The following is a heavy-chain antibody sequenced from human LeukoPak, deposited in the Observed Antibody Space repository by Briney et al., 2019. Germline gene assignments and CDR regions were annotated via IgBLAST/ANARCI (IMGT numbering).Heavy chain of an antibody. D-gene: IGHD2/OR15-2a*01. V-gene: IGHV4-59*01. CDR3: ARGPNRYYFDY. Sequence: SSETLSLTCTVSGGSISSYYWSWIRQPPGKGLEWTGYIYYSGRTNYNPSLKSRVTISVDTSKNQFSLKLSYVTAADTAVYYCARGPNRYYFDYWGQGTLVTVSS. CDR1: GGSISSYY. CDR2: IYYSGRT. J-gene: IGHJ4*02.